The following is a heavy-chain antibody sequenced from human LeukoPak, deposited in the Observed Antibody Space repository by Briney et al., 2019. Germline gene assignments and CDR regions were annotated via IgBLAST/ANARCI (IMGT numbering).Heavy chain of an antibody. CDR1: GFTFSSYA. D-gene: IGHD3-22*01. Sequence: PGGSLRLSCAASGFTFSSYAMHWVRQAPGKGLEYVSAISSNGGSTYYANSVKGRFTISRDNSKNTLYLQMGSLRAEDMAVYYCARGETYYYDSSGHEDYWGQGTLVTVSS. V-gene: IGHV3-64*01. CDR3: ARGETYYYDSSGHEDY. CDR2: ISSNGGST. J-gene: IGHJ4*02.